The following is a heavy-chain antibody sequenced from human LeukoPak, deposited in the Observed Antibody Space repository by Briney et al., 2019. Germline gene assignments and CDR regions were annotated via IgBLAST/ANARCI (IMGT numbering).Heavy chain of an antibody. CDR1: GGTFSSYA. CDR3: AREVAYSSGWYQDYYYYMDV. J-gene: IGHJ6*03. Sequence: SVKVSCKASGGTFSSYAISWVRQAPGQGLEWMGGIIPIFGTANYAQKFQGRVTITADESTSTAYMELSNLRSEDTAVYYCAREVAYSSGWYQDYYYYMDVWGKGTTVTVSS. CDR2: IIPIFGTA. D-gene: IGHD6-19*01. V-gene: IGHV1-69*13.